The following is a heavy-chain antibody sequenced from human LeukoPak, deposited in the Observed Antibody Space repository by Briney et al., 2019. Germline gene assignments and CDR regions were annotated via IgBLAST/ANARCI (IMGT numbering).Heavy chain of an antibody. D-gene: IGHD5-24*01. CDR1: GHIFTTHY. J-gene: IGHJ4*02. Sequence: ALVKVSCKTSGHIFTTHYIHWMRQAPGQRLEWLGRVNTDNTKSEYSQKFQGRVIITRDTSASTAYMEMSGLRSEDTAMYYCAMSVEMAAIPSFGYWGQGTLVTVSS. CDR2: VNTDNTKS. CDR3: AMSVEMAAIPSFGY. V-gene: IGHV1-3*04.